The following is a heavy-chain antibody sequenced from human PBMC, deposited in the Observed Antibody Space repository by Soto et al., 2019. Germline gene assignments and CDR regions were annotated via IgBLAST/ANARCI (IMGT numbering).Heavy chain of an antibody. J-gene: IGHJ6*02. D-gene: IGHD6-6*01. CDR2: INPYNANT. Sequence: GASVKVSCKTSGYTFTNHGINWVRQAPGQGLEWMGWINPYNANTNYAQKLQGRVTMTTDTSTSTAYMELRSLRSDDTAVYYCARREGSSEIGRYYYGMDVWGQGTTVTVSS. V-gene: IGHV1-18*04. CDR1: GYTFTNHG. CDR3: ARREGSSEIGRYYYGMDV.